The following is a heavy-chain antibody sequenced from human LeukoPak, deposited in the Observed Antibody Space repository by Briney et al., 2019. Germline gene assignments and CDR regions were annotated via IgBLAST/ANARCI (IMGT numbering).Heavy chain of an antibody. Sequence: GGSLRLSCAASGFTFSSYGMHWVRQAPGKGLEWVAFIRYDGSNKYYADSVKGRFTISRDNSKNTLYLQMNSLRAEDTAVYYCARLYGDYLFDYWGQGTLVTVSS. CDR3: ARLYGDYLFDY. V-gene: IGHV3-30*02. CDR1: GFTFSSYG. CDR2: IRYDGSNK. J-gene: IGHJ4*02. D-gene: IGHD4-17*01.